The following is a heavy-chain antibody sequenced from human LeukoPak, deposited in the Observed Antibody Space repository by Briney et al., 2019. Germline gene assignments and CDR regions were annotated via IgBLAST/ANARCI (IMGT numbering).Heavy chain of an antibody. CDR3: AKGRFFTADASFFDF. D-gene: IGHD3-3*01. CDR2: IYSGGST. V-gene: IGHV3-66*01. J-gene: IGHJ4*02. Sequence: GGSLRLSCAASGFTASSNYMSWVRQAPGKGLEWVSVIYSGGSTYYADSVKGRFTISRDNSKNTLYLQMNSLRAEDTAVYYCAKGRFFTADASFFDFWGQGTLVTVSS. CDR1: GFTASSNY.